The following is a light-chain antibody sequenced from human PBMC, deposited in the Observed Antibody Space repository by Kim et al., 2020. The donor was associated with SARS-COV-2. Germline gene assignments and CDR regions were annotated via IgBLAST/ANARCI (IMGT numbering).Light chain of an antibody. CDR2: WAS. Sequence: DIAMTQSPDSLAVSLGERATVHCKSSRSVLNGSNKKNYVAWYQQMPGQPPKLLIYWASTRESGVPDRLSGSGSGTDFTLTINNMQVEDVAVYYCQQYFSSPYTFGQGTKLEI. CDR1: RSVLNGSNKKNY. V-gene: IGKV4-1*01. J-gene: IGKJ2*01. CDR3: QQYFSSPYT.